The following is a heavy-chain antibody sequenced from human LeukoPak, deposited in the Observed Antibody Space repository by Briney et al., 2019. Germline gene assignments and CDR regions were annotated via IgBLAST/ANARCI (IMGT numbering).Heavy chain of an antibody. Sequence: GGSLRLSCAVSGFTFSTYGMSWVRQTPGKGLAWVSTISSSGDTTDYADSVKGRFTISRDNSQNTLYLQMSSLRADDTALYYCAKAGEYYGAGASFDYWGQGTLVTVSS. CDR3: AKAGEYYGAGASFDY. D-gene: IGHD3-10*01. J-gene: IGHJ4*02. CDR2: ISSSGDTT. V-gene: IGHV3-23*01. CDR1: GFTFSTYG.